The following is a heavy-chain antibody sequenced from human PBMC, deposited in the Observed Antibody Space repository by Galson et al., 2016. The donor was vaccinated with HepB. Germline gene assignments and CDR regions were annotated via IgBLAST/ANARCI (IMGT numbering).Heavy chain of an antibody. J-gene: IGHJ4*02. Sequence: SLRLSCAASGFTFSTSAMSWVRQAPGKGLEWVSNISGSGGHTYYAVSVKGRFTISRDNSKNMVYLQMHSLSVEDTAVYYCAREGLELEFDYWGQGSLVTVAS. D-gene: IGHD1-26*01. V-gene: IGHV3-23*01. CDR3: AREGLELEFDY. CDR2: ISGSGGHT. CDR1: GFTFSTSA.